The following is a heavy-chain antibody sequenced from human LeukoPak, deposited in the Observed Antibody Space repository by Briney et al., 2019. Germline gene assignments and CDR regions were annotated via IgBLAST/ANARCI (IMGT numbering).Heavy chain of an antibody. D-gene: IGHD1-20*01. V-gene: IGHV3-21*05. CDR3: ARDHNWAFDY. Sequence: GGSLRLSCAASGFIFSSYSMNWVRQAPGRGLEWISYIGLASGFTSYADSVKGRFTIPSDTARNSLYLHMHSLRAEDTAVYYCARDHNWAFDYWGQGALVTVSS. CDR1: GFIFSSYS. CDR2: IGLASGFT. J-gene: IGHJ4*02.